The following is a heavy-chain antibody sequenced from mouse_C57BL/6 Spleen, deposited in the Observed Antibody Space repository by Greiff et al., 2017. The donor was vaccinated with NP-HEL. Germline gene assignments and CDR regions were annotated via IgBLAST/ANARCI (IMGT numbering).Heavy chain of an antibody. CDR1: GFTFSDYG. D-gene: IGHD1-1*01. CDR2: ISSGSSTI. V-gene: IGHV5-17*01. Sequence: EVKLVESGGGLVKPGGSLKLSCAASGFTFSDYGMHWVRQAPEKGLEWVAYISSGSSTIYYADTVKGRFTISRDNAKNTLFLQMTSLRSEETAMYYCARSDYGSSYGWYFDVWGTGTTVTVSS. CDR3: ARSDYGSSYGWYFDV. J-gene: IGHJ1*03.